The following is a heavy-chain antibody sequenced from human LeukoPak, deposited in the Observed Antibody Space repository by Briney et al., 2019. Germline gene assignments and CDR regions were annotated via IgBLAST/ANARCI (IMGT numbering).Heavy chain of an antibody. J-gene: IGHJ4*02. CDR2: MNPNSGNT. V-gene: IGHV1-8*01. Sequence: EASVKVSCKASGYTFTSYDINWVRQATGQGLEWMGWMNPNSGNTGYAQKFQGRVTMTRNTSISTAYMELSSLRSEDTAVYYCARGGINWGAFDYWGQGTLVTASS. D-gene: IGHD7-27*01. CDR3: ARGGINWGAFDY. CDR1: GYTFTSYD.